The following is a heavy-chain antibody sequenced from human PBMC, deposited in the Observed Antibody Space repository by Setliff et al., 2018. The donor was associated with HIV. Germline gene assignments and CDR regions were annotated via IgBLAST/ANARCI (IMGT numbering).Heavy chain of an antibody. V-gene: IGHV3-30*02. CDR2: IRYDGSDN. D-gene: IGHD3-3*01. J-gene: IGHJ6*03. CDR3: AKDVGGGSGHYPLYMDV. Sequence: PGGSLSLSCAASGFTFSNYGMHWVRQAPGKGQEWVIFIRYDGSDNYYIDSVKGRFTISRDNSKNTLYLQMNSLRDEDTAVYYCAKDVGGGSGHYPLYMDVWGKGTTVTVSS. CDR1: GFTFSNYG.